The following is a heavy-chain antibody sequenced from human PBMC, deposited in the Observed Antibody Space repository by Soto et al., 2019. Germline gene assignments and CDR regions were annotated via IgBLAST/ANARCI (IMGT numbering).Heavy chain of an antibody. D-gene: IGHD4-17*01. CDR3: ARGTTSFDH. CDR2: ISTSSSTI. CDR1: AFTFSSYS. V-gene: IGHV3-48*04. Sequence: PGGSLRLSCAASAFTFSSYSMNWVRQAPGKGLEWVSYISTSSSTIYYADSVRGRFTISRDNAKSSLYLQMNSLRVDDTAVYYCARGTTSFDHWGQGTLVTVSS. J-gene: IGHJ4*02.